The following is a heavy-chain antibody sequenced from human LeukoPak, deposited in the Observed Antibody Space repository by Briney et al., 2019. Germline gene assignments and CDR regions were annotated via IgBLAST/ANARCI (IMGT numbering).Heavy chain of an antibody. CDR3: ARAYGDYESGYDAFDI. D-gene: IGHD4-17*01. CDR1: GGSISSGDYY. V-gene: IGHV4-30-4*01. CDR2: IYYSGST. Sequence: PSQTLSLTCTVSGGSISSGDYYWSWIRQPPGKGLGWIGYIYYSGSTYYNPSLKSRVTMSVDTSKNQFSLKLSSVTAADTAVYYCARAYGDYESGYDAFDIWGQGTMVTVSS. J-gene: IGHJ3*02.